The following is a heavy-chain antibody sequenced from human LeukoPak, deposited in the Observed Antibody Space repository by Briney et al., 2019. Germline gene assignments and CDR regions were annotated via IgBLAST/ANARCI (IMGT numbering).Heavy chain of an antibody. Sequence: PGGSLRLSCAASGFTFSDYYMNWIRQVPGRGLEWVSYISSSGSTVSYADSVKGRFTTCRDNAKNSLYLQMNSLRAEDTAVYYCARWTVAGPRWFDPWGQGTLVTVSP. CDR1: GFTFSDYY. CDR2: ISSSGSTV. V-gene: IGHV3-11*01. CDR3: ARWTVAGPRWFDP. J-gene: IGHJ5*02. D-gene: IGHD6-19*01.